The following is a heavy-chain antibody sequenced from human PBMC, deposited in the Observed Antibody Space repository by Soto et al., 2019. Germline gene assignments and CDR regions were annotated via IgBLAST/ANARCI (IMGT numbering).Heavy chain of an antibody. J-gene: IGHJ5*02. CDR3: AKDHGGSWFQRDNNWFDP. CDR1: GFTFSSYA. CDR2: ISGSGGST. V-gene: IGHV3-23*01. Sequence: GGSLRLSCAASGFTFSSYAMSWVRQAPGKGLEWVSAISGSGGSTYYADSVKGRFTISRDNSKNTPYLQMNSLRAEDTAVYYCAKDHGGSWFQRDNNWFDPWGQGTLVTVSS. D-gene: IGHD6-13*01.